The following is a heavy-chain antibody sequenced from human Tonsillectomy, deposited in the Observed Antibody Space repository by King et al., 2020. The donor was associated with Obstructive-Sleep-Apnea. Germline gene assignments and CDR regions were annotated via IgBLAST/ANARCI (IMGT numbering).Heavy chain of an antibody. Sequence: QLVQAGAEVKKPGESLRISCKGSGYSFTSYWISWVRQMPGEGLEWMVRIDPSDSYTNYSPSFQGHVTTSADKSISTAYLQWSSLKASDTAMYYCARLNWNDGTSDYWGQGTLVTVSS. J-gene: IGHJ4*02. V-gene: IGHV5-10-1*03. CDR3: ARLNWNDGTSDY. D-gene: IGHD1-1*01. CDR2: IDPSDSYT. CDR1: GYSFTSYW.